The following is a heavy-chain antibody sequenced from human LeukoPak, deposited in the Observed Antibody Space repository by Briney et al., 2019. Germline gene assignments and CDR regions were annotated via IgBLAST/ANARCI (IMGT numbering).Heavy chain of an antibody. CDR3: ARAPVAGLNWFDP. CDR1: GGSISSGGYS. D-gene: IGHD6-19*01. Sequence: SETLSLTCAVSGGSISSGGYSWSWIRQPPGKGLEWIGYIYHSGSTYYNPSLKSRVTISVDRSKNQFSLKLSSVTAADTVVYYCARAPVAGLNWFDPWGQGTLVTVSS. CDR2: IYHSGST. V-gene: IGHV4-30-2*01. J-gene: IGHJ5*02.